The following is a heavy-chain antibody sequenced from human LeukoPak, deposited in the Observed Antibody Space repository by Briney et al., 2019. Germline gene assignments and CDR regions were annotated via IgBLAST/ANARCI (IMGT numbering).Heavy chain of an antibody. CDR3: ARELGGVIVYYFDY. CDR1: GFTFSSYG. CDR2: KWYDGSNK. V-gene: IGHV3-33*01. Sequence: GGSLRLSCAASGFTFSSYGMHWVRQAPGKGLEWVAVKWYDGSNKYYADSVKGRFTISRDNSKNTLYLQMNSLRAEDTAVYYCARELGGVIVYYFDYWGQGTLVTVSS. D-gene: IGHD3-16*02. J-gene: IGHJ4*02.